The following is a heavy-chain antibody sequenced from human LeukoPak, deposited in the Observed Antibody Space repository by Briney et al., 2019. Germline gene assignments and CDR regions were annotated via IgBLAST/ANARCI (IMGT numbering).Heavy chain of an antibody. V-gene: IGHV3-21*01. CDR2: ISSSSSYI. CDR1: GFTFSSYS. Sequence: GGSLRLSCAASGFTFSSYSMNWVRQAPGKGLEWVSSISSSSSYIYYADSVKGRFTISRDNAKNSLYLQMNSLRAEDTAVYYCARETPPGLGAMDYWGQGTLVTVSS. CDR3: ARETPPGLGAMDY. J-gene: IGHJ4*02. D-gene: IGHD1-26*01.